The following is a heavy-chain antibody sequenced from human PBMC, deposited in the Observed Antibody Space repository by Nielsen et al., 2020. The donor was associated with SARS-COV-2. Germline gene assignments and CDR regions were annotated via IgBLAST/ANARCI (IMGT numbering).Heavy chain of an antibody. Sequence: GGSLRLSCAASGFTFSSYGMHWVRQAPGKGLEWVAVIWYDGSNKYYVDSVKGRFTISRDNAKNSMYLQMNSLRVEDTAVYYCARVGGSSWYFDNWGQGTLVTVSS. J-gene: IGHJ4*02. CDR1: GFTFSSYG. D-gene: IGHD6-13*01. CDR2: IWYDGSNK. CDR3: ARVGGSSWYFDN. V-gene: IGHV3-33*01.